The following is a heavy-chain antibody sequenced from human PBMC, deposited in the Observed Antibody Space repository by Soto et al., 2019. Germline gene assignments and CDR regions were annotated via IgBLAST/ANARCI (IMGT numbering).Heavy chain of an antibody. CDR1: GGAISSGDDY. CDR3: AKGGDWFGP. CDR2: IFYSGTT. Sequence: SETLSLTCTVSGGAISSGDDYWNWIRQPPGKGLEWIGYIFYSGTTSYNPSLKSRITISVDTSKNQFSLKLSSVTAADTAVYYCAKGGDWFGPWGQGTLVTVSS. J-gene: IGHJ5*02. V-gene: IGHV4-30-4*01.